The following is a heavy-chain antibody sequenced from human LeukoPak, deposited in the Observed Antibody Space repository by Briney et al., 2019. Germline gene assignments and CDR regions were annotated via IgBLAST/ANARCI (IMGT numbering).Heavy chain of an antibody. CDR3: AKSRRGLGVSWFPP. V-gene: IGHV1-8*03. J-gene: IGHJ5*02. CDR1: GYSFTNYD. Sequence: ASVKVSCKASGYSFTNYDINWVRQATGQGLEWMGWMNPKSGDTGYSQKFQGRVFITRDTSINTAYMELSSLGSDDTAVYYCAKSRRGLGVSWFPPRGQGTLV. CDR2: MNPKSGDT. D-gene: IGHD3-16*01.